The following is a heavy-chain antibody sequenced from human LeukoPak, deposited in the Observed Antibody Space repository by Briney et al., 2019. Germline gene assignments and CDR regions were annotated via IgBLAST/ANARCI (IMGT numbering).Heavy chain of an antibody. Sequence: GGSLRLSCAASGVTFSSYAMSWVRQAPGKGLEWVSVISGSGASTYYADSVKGRFTISRDNSKNTLYLQMNSLRAEDTAVYYCARNFHRRLYDSSGYYPYWGQGTLVTVSS. V-gene: IGHV3-23*01. CDR3: ARNFHRRLYDSSGYYPY. CDR2: ISGSGAST. J-gene: IGHJ4*02. D-gene: IGHD3-22*01. CDR1: GVTFSSYA.